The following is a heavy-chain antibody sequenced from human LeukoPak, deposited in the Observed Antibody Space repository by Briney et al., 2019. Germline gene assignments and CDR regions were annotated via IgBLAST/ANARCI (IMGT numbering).Heavy chain of an antibody. CDR1: GGSITSYY. Sequence: SETLSLTCTVSGGSITSYYWSWIRQPPGKGLEWIGYIHYSENTYYNPSLKSRATISVDTSKTQFSLKLTSVTAADTAVYYCARGVCRGGGSRHDYWGQGTLVTVSS. J-gene: IGHJ4*02. CDR2: IHYSENT. D-gene: IGHD2-15*01. CDR3: ARGVCRGGGSRHDY. V-gene: IGHV4-59*01.